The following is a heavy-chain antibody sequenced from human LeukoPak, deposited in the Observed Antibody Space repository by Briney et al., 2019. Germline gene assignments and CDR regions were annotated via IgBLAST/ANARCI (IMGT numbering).Heavy chain of an antibody. CDR2: ISAYNGNT. Sequence: ASVKVSCKASGYTFTGYGISWVRQAPGQGLEWMGWISAYNGNTNYAQKLQGRVTMTTDTSTSTAYMELRSLRSDDTAVYYCARDRHGDYVPYFDYWGQGTLVTVSS. CDR3: ARDRHGDYVPYFDY. CDR1: GYTFTGYG. D-gene: IGHD4-17*01. V-gene: IGHV1-18*01. J-gene: IGHJ4*02.